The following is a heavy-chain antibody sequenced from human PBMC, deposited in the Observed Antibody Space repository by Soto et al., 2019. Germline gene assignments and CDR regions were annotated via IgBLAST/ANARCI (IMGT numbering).Heavy chain of an antibody. J-gene: IGHJ5*02. CDR1: GGSLDSSDW. D-gene: IGHD3-3*01. CDR2: IHHSGST. V-gene: IGHV4-4*02. Sequence: TLCVTYDVSGGSLDSSDWWTWVRQTPGKGLEWIGEIHHSGSTNYNPCLKSRVTISADKSKNQFFLNLASVTAADTAMYYCTRRGGGGSGVLMIDWLDPWGQGTQVTV. CDR3: TRRGGGGSGVLMIDWLDP.